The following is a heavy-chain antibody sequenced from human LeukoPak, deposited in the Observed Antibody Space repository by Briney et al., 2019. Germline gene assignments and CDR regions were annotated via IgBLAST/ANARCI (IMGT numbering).Heavy chain of an antibody. V-gene: IGHV3-21*01. Sequence: GGSLRLSCAASGFTFSSYSMNWVRQAPGKGLEWVSSISSSSSYIYYADSVKGRFTISRDNARNSLYLQMDSLRAEDTAFYYCARSVESGVIRWSLDNWGRGALVTVSS. CDR3: ARSVESGVIRWSLDN. J-gene: IGHJ4*02. CDR2: ISSSSSYI. CDR1: GFTFSSYS. D-gene: IGHD3-10*01.